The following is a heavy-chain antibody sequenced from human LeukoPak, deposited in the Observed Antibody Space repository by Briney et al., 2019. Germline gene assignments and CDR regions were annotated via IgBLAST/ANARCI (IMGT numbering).Heavy chain of an antibody. J-gene: IGHJ4*02. Sequence: ASVKVSCKASGYTFTSYYTHWVRQAPGQGLEWMGIINPSGGSTSYAQKFQGRVTMTRDTSTSTVYMELSSLRSEDTAVYYCARGVNVVVPAAIDFDYWGQGTLVTVSS. D-gene: IGHD2-2*01. CDR1: GYTFTSYY. CDR2: INPSGGST. CDR3: ARGVNVVVPAAIDFDY. V-gene: IGHV1-46*03.